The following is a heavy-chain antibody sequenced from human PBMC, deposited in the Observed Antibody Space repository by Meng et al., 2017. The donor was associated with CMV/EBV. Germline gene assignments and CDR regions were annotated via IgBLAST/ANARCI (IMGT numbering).Heavy chain of an antibody. Sequence: SETLSLTCTVSGGSISSSSYYWGWIRQPPGKGLEWLGYIYYSGSTYYNPSLKSRVTISVDTSKNQFSLKLSSVTAADTAVYYCARFDNWKACFDYWGQGTLVTVSS. V-gene: IGHV4-39*07. CDR1: GGSISSSSYY. CDR3: ARFDNWKACFDY. CDR2: IYYSGST. J-gene: IGHJ4*02. D-gene: IGHD1-20*01.